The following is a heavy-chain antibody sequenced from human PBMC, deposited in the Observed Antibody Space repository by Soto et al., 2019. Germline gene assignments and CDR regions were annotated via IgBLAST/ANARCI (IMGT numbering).Heavy chain of an antibody. J-gene: IGHJ4*02. V-gene: IGHV4-4*02. Sequence: QVQLQESGPGLVTPSGTLSLTCAVSGGSISSTNWWTWARQPPGKGLEWIGEIHHSGSTNYNPSLKSRVTISLDKSKNQFSLNLSSVTAADTAVYYCARNGDWGFYFDYWGQGTLVIVSS. CDR2: IHHSGST. D-gene: IGHD3-16*01. CDR1: GGSISSTNW. CDR3: ARNGDWGFYFDY.